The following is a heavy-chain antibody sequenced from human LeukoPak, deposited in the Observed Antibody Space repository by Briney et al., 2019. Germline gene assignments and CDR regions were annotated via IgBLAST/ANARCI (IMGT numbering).Heavy chain of an antibody. V-gene: IGHV1-2*02. J-gene: IGHJ4*02. CDR3: ATSIAARLHPFFDY. CDR1: GYTFTGYY. CDR2: INPNSGGT. D-gene: IGHD6-6*01. Sequence: GASVKVSCKASGYTFTGYYMHWVRQAPGQGLEWMGWINPNSGGTNYAQKFQGRVTMTRDTSISTAYMELSRLRSDDTAVYYCATSIAARLHPFFDYWGQGTLVTVSS.